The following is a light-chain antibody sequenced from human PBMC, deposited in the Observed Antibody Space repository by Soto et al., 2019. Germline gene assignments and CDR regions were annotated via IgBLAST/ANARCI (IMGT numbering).Light chain of an antibody. J-gene: IGKJ1*01. CDR3: QQYGSAPGT. CDR2: GAS. CDR1: QSVSSSY. Sequence: EIVLTQSPGTLSLSPGERATLSCRASQSVSSSYLAWYQQKPGQAPRPLIYGASSRAIGIPDRFSGSGSGTDFTLTISSLEPEDFAVYYCQQYGSAPGTFGQGTKVDIK. V-gene: IGKV3-20*01.